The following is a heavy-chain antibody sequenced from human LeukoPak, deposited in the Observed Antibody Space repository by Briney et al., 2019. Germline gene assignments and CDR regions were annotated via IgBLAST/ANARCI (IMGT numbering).Heavy chain of an antibody. D-gene: IGHD4-17*01. CDR3: ARDFGDYRVDY. CDR1: GGSISSSNYY. V-gene: IGHV4-39*01. J-gene: IGHJ4*02. CDR2: IHYSGNT. Sequence: SETLSLTCTVSGGSISSSNYYWGWIRQPPGKGLEWIGTIHYSGNTYYNPSLKSRVAISVDTSKNQFSLRLSPVTAAGTAVYYCARDFGDYRVDYWGQGTLVTVSS.